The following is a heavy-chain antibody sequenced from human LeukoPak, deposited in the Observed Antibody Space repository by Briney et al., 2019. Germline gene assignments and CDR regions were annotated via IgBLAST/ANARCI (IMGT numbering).Heavy chain of an antibody. J-gene: IGHJ4*02. CDR3: AKDHYWSIDY. Sequence: GGSLSLSCAASGFDFSSNWMHWVRHAPGKGLVWVSRIKGDGISTNYADSVKGRFTISRDIAKNTLYLQMNSLRAEDTGVYYCAKDHYWSIDYWGRGTLVTVSS. CDR1: GFDFSSNW. V-gene: IGHV3-74*01. CDR2: IKGDGIST. D-gene: IGHD3-3*01.